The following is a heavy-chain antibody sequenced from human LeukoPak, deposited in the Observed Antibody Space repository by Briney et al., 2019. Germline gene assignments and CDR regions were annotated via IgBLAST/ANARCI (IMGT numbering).Heavy chain of an antibody. V-gene: IGHV1-69*05. CDR3: ARGAPLELLFDY. Sequence: SVKVSCKASGGTFSSYAMSWVRQAPGQGLEWMGRIIPIFGTANYAQKFQGRVTITTDESTSTAYMELSSLRSEDTAVYYCARGAPLELLFDYWGQGTLVTVSS. CDR1: GGTFSSYA. D-gene: IGHD1-26*01. J-gene: IGHJ4*02. CDR2: IIPIFGTA.